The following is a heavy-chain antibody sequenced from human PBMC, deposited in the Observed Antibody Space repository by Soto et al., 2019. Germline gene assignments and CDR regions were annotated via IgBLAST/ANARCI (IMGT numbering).Heavy chain of an antibody. CDR1: GGSIRSYY. CDR3: ARQGYYDRSGYSGTFDY. J-gene: IGHJ4*02. Sequence: SETLSLTCSVSGGSIRSYYWSWIRQPQGKGLEWIGYIGDSERTNYNPSLKSRVAISVDTSKNQFSLKVSSVTAADTAIYYCARQGYYDRSGYSGTFDYWGQGTLVTVSS. CDR2: IGDSERT. D-gene: IGHD3-22*01. V-gene: IGHV4-59*01.